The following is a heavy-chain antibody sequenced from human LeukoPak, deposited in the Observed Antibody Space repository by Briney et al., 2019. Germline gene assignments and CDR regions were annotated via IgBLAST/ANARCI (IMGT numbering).Heavy chain of an antibody. CDR3: ARHFDHPTAYFDS. D-gene: IGHD1-14*01. J-gene: IGHJ4*02. V-gene: IGHV4-39*01. CDR1: GGSISSGDYY. Sequence: SETLSLTCTVTGGSISSGDYYSSWLRQPPGKGLEWIASIYSGGMTFYSPSLKSRLTISADTSRNHFSLRLSSVTAADTALYCCARHFDHPTAYFDSWGQGSLVTVSS. CDR2: IYSGGMT.